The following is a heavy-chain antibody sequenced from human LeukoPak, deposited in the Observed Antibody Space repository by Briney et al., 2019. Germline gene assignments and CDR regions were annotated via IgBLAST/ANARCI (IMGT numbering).Heavy chain of an antibody. J-gene: IGHJ4*02. CDR3: ARPYGGFGELFPFDY. CDR1: GFTFSSYG. Sequence: GGSLRLSCAASGFTFSSYGMHWVRQAPGKGLEWVAFIRYVGSNKYYADSVKGRFTISRDNSKNTLYLQMNSLRAEDTAVYYCARPYGGFGELFPFDYWGQGTLVTVSS. D-gene: IGHD3-10*01. V-gene: IGHV3-30*02. CDR2: IRYVGSNK.